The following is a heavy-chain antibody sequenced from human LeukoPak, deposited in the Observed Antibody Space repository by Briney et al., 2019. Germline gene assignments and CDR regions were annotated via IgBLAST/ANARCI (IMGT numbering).Heavy chain of an antibody. V-gene: IGHV3-23*01. D-gene: IGHD2-2*01. CDR2: FSGSGGST. CDR1: GFIFSSYA. CDR3: AKVECSSNSCHYFDY. J-gene: IGHJ4*02. Sequence: GGSVRLSCAASGFIFSSYAMSWVRQAPGTGLEWVSAFSGSGGSTYYADSVKDRFTISRDNFKNTLYLPMNSLRAEDTAVYYCAKVECSSNSCHYFDYWGQGTLVTVSS.